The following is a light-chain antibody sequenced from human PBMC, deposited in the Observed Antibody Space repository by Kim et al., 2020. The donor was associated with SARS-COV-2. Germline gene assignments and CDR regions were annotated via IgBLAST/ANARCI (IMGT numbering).Light chain of an antibody. CDR2: RKN. J-gene: IGLJ2*01. CDR3: NSRDSNDNVV. V-gene: IGLV3-19*01. CDR1: SLRCYY. Sequence: ALGQTVRITCQGDSLRCYYATWYHQKPGQAPILVFYRKNTRPSGIPDRFSGSSSGNTASLTITGTQAGDEADYYCNSRDSNDNVVFGGGTQLTVL.